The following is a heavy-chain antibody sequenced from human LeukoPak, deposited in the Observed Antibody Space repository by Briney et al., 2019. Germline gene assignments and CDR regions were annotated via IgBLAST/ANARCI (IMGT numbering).Heavy chain of an antibody. CDR3: AGHSGYSNEYYYYYMDV. D-gene: IGHD6-13*01. CDR1: GYTFTGYY. V-gene: IGHV1-2*02. CDR2: INPNSGGT. J-gene: IGHJ6*03. Sequence: GASVKASCKASGYTFTGYYMHWVRQAPGQGLEWMGWINPNSGGTNYAQKFQGRVTMTRDTSISTAYMELSRLRSDDTAVYYCAGHSGYSNEYYYYYMDVWGKGTTVTISS.